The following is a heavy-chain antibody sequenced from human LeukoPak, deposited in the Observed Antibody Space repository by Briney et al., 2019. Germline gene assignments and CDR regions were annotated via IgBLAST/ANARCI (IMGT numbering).Heavy chain of an antibody. CDR3: AIMHGYYDGSGYWVQ. CDR1: GFTFGSYG. V-gene: IGHV3-23*01. D-gene: IGHD3-22*01. CDR2: ITPNADRT. J-gene: IGHJ1*01. Sequence: GGSLRLSCAASGFTFGSYGMSWVRQAPGKGLEWVSFITPNADRTSYADSVEGRFTISRDNPRNTLYMQMNSLRDEDTALYYCAIMHGYYDGSGYWVQWGQGTLITVSS.